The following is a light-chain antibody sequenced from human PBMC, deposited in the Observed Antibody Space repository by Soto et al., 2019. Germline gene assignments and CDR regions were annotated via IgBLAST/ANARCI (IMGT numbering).Light chain of an antibody. J-gene: IGKJ1*01. V-gene: IGKV3-20*01. CDR3: HQHGTAPGT. CDR2: GAA. Sequence: EIVLTQYPGTMSPSRGDRATXSCRASQSLSSSYLAWYQQKPGRDARRLIEGAANRGAGIVDRGWGGGSGTADSRTTSRREPEDYAVYYWHQHGTAPGTFGQGTKVDIK. CDR1: QSLSSSY.